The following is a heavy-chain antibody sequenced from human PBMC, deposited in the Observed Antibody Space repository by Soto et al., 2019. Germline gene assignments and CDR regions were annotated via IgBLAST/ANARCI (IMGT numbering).Heavy chain of an antibody. D-gene: IGHD1-1*01. V-gene: IGHV4-34*02. CDR1: GESFSDSY. CDR2: IDHSGSI. Sequence: QVRLQQWGAGLLKPSETLSLNCAVYGESFSDSYWSWVRQPPGKGLEWIAEIDHSGSINYNPSLKSXITLSLDTSDNRFSLTLRSVTAADTAVYYCARLPRISNNIPYWGQGTLVAVSS. CDR3: ARLPRISNNIPY. J-gene: IGHJ4*02.